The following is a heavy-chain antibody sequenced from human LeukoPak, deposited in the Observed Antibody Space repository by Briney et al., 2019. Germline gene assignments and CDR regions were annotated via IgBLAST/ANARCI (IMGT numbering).Heavy chain of an antibody. J-gene: IGHJ1*01. D-gene: IGHD5-24*01. Sequence: PAETLSLTCTVSNDSFSNYYWTWLRQSPGKALEWIGYVYYTDKTHYNPSLRSRVFISADTSQNQYSLRLSSVPAADTAVYYCTRASMRRRDGYNRHYEIDHWGQGTLVTVSS. V-gene: IGHV4-59*01. CDR3: TRASMRRRDGYNRHYEIDH. CDR2: VYYTDKT. CDR1: NDSFSNYY.